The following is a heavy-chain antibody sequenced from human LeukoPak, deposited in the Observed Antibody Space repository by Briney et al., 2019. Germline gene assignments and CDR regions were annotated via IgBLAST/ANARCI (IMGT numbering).Heavy chain of an antibody. CDR2: ISYDGSNK. D-gene: IGHD3-22*01. Sequence: SGGSLRLSCAASGFTFSSYGMHWVRQAPGKGLEWVAVISYDGSNKYYADSVKGRFTISRDNSKNTLYLQMNSLRAEDTAVYYCAKGDDSSGYFDYWGQGTLVTVSS. J-gene: IGHJ4*02. CDR1: GFTFSSYG. V-gene: IGHV3-30*18. CDR3: AKGDDSSGYFDY.